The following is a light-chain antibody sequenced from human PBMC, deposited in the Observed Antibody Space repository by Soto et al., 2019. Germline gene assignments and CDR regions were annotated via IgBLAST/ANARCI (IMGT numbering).Light chain of an antibody. CDR3: SSYASNGDVL. Sequence: QSALTQPASVSGSPGQSITISCTGTSSDVGTYEYVSWYQHHPGKAPKLMIYDVSNRPSGFSDRFSGSKSGNTASLTISGLQAEDEADYYCSSYASNGDVLFGGGTKVTVL. V-gene: IGLV2-14*03. J-gene: IGLJ2*01. CDR1: SSDVGTYEY. CDR2: DVS.